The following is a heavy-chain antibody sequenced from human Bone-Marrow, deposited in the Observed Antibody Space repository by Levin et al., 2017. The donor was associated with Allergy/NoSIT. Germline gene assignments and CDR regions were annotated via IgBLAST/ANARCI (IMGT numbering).Heavy chain of an antibody. D-gene: IGHD6-13*01. CDR2: IDPNDGST. Sequence: GASVKVSCKASGYTFTNYYMHWVRQAPGQGLEWMGIIDPNDGSTSYAQKFQGRVTMTRDTSTSTVYMELSSLISEDTAVYYCARIWGFGSWQRNWFDPWGQGTLVTVSS. CDR3: ARIWGFGSWQRNWFDP. V-gene: IGHV1-46*01. CDR1: GYTFTNYY. J-gene: IGHJ5*02.